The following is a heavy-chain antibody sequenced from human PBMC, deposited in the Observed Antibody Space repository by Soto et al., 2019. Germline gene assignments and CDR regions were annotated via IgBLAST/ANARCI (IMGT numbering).Heavy chain of an antibody. CDR1: GGSIGSSRYY. V-gene: IGHV4-39*01. CDR3: ARIALVVGATGYFDY. D-gene: IGHD2-15*01. CDR2: IYYSGNT. Sequence: SETLSLTCTVSGGSIGSSRYYWGWIRQPPGKGLEWIGGIYYSGNTYYNPSLKSRVTISVDTSENQFSLKLSSVTAADTAVYYCARIALVVGATGYFDYWGPGTLVTVSS. J-gene: IGHJ4*02.